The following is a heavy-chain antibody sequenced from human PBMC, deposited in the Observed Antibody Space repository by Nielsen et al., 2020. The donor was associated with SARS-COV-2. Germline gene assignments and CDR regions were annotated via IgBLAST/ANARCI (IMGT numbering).Heavy chain of an antibody. D-gene: IGHD3-22*01. J-gene: IGHJ6*02. CDR3: ATASGGTYYDSSGYRPTSYYYYYYGMDV. Sequence: ASVKVSCKVSGYTLTELSMHWVRHAPGKGLEWMGGFNPEDGETIYAEKFQGRVTMTEDTSTDTAYMELSSLRSEDTAVYYCATASGGTYYDSSGYRPTSYYYYYYGMDVWGQGTTVTVSS. CDR1: GYTLTELS. CDR2: FNPEDGET. V-gene: IGHV1-24*01.